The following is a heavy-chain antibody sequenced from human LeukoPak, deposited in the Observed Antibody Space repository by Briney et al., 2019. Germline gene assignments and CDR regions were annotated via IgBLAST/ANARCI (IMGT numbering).Heavy chain of an antibody. J-gene: IGHJ4*02. CDR2: IKEDGSEK. D-gene: IGHD3-22*01. Sequence: PGGSLRLSCAASGFTFSSYWMTWVRQAPGKGLEWVANIKEDGSEKYYVDSVKGRFTISRDNSKNTLYLQMNSLRAEDTAVYYCAKGVSSDNLEAYFDYWGQGTLVTVSS. V-gene: IGHV3-7*03. CDR3: AKGVSSDNLEAYFDY. CDR1: GFTFSSYW.